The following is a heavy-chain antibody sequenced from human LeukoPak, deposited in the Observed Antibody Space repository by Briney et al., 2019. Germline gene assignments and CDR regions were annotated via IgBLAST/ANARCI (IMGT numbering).Heavy chain of an antibody. CDR1: GDSISTSNSY. CDR2: IYYSGNT. CDR3: ARGRGVIEYSSSYEVDY. V-gene: IGHV4-39*01. J-gene: IGHJ4*02. D-gene: IGHD6-6*01. Sequence: SETLSLTCTVSGDSISTSNSYWGWIRQPPGKGLEWIGSIYYSGNTYYNASLKSRVTISVDTSKNQFSLQLNSVTPEDTAVYYCARGRGVIEYSSSYEVDYWGQGTLVTVSS.